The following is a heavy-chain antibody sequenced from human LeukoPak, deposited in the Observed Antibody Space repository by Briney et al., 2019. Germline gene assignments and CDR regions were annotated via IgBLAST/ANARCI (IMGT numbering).Heavy chain of an antibody. CDR1: GGSISSYY. CDR3: ARQLDNSGWYGFDY. Sequence: PSETLSLTCTVSGGSISSYYWSWIRQPPGKGLEWIGYIYYRGSTNYNPSLKSRVTISVDTSKNQFSLKLSSVTAADTAVYYCARQLDNSGWYGFDYWGQGTLVTVSS. D-gene: IGHD6-19*01. V-gene: IGHV4-59*08. CDR2: IYYRGST. J-gene: IGHJ4*02.